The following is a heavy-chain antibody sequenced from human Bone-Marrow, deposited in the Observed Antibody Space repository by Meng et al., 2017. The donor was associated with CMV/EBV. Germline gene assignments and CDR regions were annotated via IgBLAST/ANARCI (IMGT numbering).Heavy chain of an antibody. Sequence: GESLKISCAASGFTFSSYEMNWVRQAPGKGLEWVSYISSSGSTIYYADSVKGRFTISRDNAKNSLYLQMNSLSAEDTAVYYCASFVLRFLEWPIYGSAFDIWGQGTMVTVSS. J-gene: IGHJ3*02. CDR3: ASFVLRFLEWPIYGSAFDI. CDR1: GFTFSSYE. V-gene: IGHV3-48*03. D-gene: IGHD3-3*01. CDR2: ISSSGSTI.